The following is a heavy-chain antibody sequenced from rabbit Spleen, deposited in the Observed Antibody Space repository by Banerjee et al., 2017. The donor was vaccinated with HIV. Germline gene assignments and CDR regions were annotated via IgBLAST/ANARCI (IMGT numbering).Heavy chain of an antibody. CDR1: GFSFSDRDV. CDR2: IYTGSGST. CDR3: ARAYASAIGVYIQYFNL. D-gene: IGHD1-1*01. J-gene: IGHJ4*01. Sequence: QEQLVESGGGLVKPEGSLTLTCKASGFSFSDRDVMCWVRQAPGKGLEWIACIYTGSGSTWYASWVNGRFTISRSTSLNTVDLKMTSLTAADTATYFCARAYASAIGVYIQYFNLWGQGTLVTVS. V-gene: IGHV1S43*01.